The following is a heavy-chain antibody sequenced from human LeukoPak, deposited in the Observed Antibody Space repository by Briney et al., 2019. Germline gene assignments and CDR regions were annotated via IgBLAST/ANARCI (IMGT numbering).Heavy chain of an antibody. D-gene: IGHD1-14*01. Sequence: SETLSLTCTVPGGSISSYYWSWIRQPPGKGLEWIGYIYYSGSTNYNPSLKSRVTISVDTSKNQFSLKLSSVTAADTAVYYCARHNREDPFDYWGQGTLVTVSS. CDR3: ARHNREDPFDY. V-gene: IGHV4-59*08. J-gene: IGHJ4*02. CDR2: IYYSGST. CDR1: GGSISSYY.